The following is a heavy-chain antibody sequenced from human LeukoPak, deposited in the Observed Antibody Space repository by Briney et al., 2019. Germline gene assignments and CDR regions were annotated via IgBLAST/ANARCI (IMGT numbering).Heavy chain of an antibody. D-gene: IGHD6-25*01. CDR1: GRSISNYY. V-gene: IGHV4-4*07. J-gene: IGHJ6*02. CDR3: ARVSPIAAAGSSHYYAIDV. Sequence: PSETLSLTCNVSGRSISNYYWTWIRQPAGKGLEWIGRIYSSGTTTYNPSLKSRVAMPVDTSRNQFSLKLNSVTAADTAVYYCARVSPIAAAGSSHYYAIDVWGQGTTVTVSS. CDR2: IYSSGTT.